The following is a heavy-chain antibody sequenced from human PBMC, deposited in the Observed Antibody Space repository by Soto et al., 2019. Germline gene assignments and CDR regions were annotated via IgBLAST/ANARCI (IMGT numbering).Heavy chain of an antibody. Sequence: PGGSLRLSCAASGFTFSSYAMSWVRQAPGKGLEWVSAISGSGGSTYYADSVKGRFTISRDNSKNTLYLQMNSLRAEDTAVYYCAKGVRFLEWLLPDYWGQGTLVTVSS. J-gene: IGHJ4*02. CDR3: AKGVRFLEWLLPDY. V-gene: IGHV3-23*01. CDR2: ISGSGGST. D-gene: IGHD3-3*01. CDR1: GFTFSSYA.